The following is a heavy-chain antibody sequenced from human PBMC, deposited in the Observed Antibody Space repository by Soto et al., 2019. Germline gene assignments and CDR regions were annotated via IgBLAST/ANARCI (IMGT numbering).Heavy chain of an antibody. CDR2: IIPILVTA. D-gene: IGHD2-15*01. V-gene: IGHV1-69*06. Sequence: SVKVSCKASGGTFSSYAIIWVRQAPGQGLEWMGGIIPILVTANHAQKLQARDTITADKSTSTAYMELSSLRSEDTGVYYCARDKILASYFDYWGQGTLVTVSS. CDR1: GGTFSSYA. CDR3: ARDKILASYFDY. J-gene: IGHJ4*02.